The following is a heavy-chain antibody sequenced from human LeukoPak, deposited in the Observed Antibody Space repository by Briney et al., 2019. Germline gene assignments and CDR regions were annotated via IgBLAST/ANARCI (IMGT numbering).Heavy chain of an antibody. CDR3: ARAPYSSSSLFDY. D-gene: IGHD6-6*01. Sequence: SETLSLTCTVSGGSISSYYWSWIRQPPGKGLEWIGYIYYSGSTNYNPSLKSRVTISVDTSKNQFSLKLSPVTAADTAVYYCARAPYSSSSLFDYWGQGTLVTVSS. J-gene: IGHJ4*02. V-gene: IGHV4-59*01. CDR1: GGSISSYY. CDR2: IYYSGST.